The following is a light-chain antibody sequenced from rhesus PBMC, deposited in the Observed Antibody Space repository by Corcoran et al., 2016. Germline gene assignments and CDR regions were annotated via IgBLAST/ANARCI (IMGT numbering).Light chain of an antibody. CDR2: KAS. CDR1: QSISSW. CDR3: QQYSSSPWT. V-gene: IGKV1-22*01. Sequence: DIQMTQSPSSLSASVGDTVTITCRASQSISSWLAWYQQKPGKAPKLLLYKASSLQSGVTSRFSGSGSGTDFTLTISSLQSEDFATYYCQQYSSSPWTFGQGTKVEIK. J-gene: IGKJ1*01.